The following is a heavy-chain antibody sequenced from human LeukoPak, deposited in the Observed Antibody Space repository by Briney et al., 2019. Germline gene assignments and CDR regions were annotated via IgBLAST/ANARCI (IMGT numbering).Heavy chain of an antibody. CDR3: ARLLGGFSLFVY. D-gene: IGHD3-16*01. CDR2: IYPGDSDT. V-gene: IGHV5-51*01. J-gene: IGHJ4*02. Sequence: VESLKTYCKGSGYSFTNYWIGWVRQMPGKGLEWMGIIYPGDSDTRYTPSFQGQVPISADESISIAYLHWSSLKASHTRMYYCARLLGGFSLFVYWGQGALVTASS. CDR1: GYSFTNYW.